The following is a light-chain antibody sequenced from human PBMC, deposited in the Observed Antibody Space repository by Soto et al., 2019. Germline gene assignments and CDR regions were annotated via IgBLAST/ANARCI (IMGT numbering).Light chain of an antibody. CDR2: ASS. CDR3: QQYHTWPIT. J-gene: IGKJ4*01. Sequence: DIQMTQSPSSVSASVGDSVTITCRASQGIGNWLAWYQQRPGKAPKLLIYASSTLQSGVPSRFSGSGSGTDFTLTISSLQSEDCAIYYCQQYHTWPITFGGGTKVDIK. CDR1: QGIGNW. V-gene: IGKV1-12*01.